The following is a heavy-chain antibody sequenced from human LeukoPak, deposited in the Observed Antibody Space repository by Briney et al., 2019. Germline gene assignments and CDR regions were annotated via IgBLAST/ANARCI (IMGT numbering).Heavy chain of an antibody. D-gene: IGHD1-26*01. CDR1: AFTLINYN. CDR3: ARDQGGGWYFDV. J-gene: IGHJ2*01. Sequence: GGSLRLSCAASAFTLINYNMNWVRQAPGKGLEWVSYISSSSSYTNHADSVKGRFTISRDNAKNSLYLQMNSLRVEDTAVYYCARDQGGGWYFDVWGRGTLVTVSS. V-gene: IGHV3-11*05. CDR2: ISSSSSYT.